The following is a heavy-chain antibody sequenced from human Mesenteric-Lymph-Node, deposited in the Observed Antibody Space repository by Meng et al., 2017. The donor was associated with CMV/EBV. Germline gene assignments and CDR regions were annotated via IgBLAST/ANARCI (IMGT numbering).Heavy chain of an antibody. CDR3: ARVGSGRYYDFDY. CDR2: LYHNGTT. V-gene: IGHV4-38-2*02. Sequence: SETLSLTCTVSRYSIVSGYYWGWIRQPPGKGLEWLASLYHNGTTYDNPSLKSRVAISVDTSKDQFSLRLKSVTAADTAVYYCARVGSGRYYDFDYWGQGTLVTVSS. D-gene: IGHD1-26*01. CDR1: RYSIVSGYY. J-gene: IGHJ4*02.